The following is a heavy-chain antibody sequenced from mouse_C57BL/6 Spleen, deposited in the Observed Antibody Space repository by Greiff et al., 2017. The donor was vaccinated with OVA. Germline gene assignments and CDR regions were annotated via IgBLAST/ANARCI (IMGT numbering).Heavy chain of an antibody. Sequence: QVHVKQSGPELVKPGASVKLSCKASGYTFTSYDINWVKQRPGQGLEWIGWIYPRDGSTKYNEKFKGKATLTVDTSSSTAYMELHSLTSEDSAVYFCARVRIYDGYLYYFDYWGQGTTLTVSS. CDR1: GYTFTSYD. CDR3: ARVRIYDGYLYYFDY. CDR2: IYPRDGST. D-gene: IGHD2-3*01. J-gene: IGHJ2*01. V-gene: IGHV1-85*01.